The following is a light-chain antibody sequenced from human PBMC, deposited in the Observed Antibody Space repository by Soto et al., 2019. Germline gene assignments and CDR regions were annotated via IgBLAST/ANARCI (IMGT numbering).Light chain of an antibody. V-gene: IGLV1-40*01. J-gene: IGLJ3*02. Sequence: QSVLTQPPSVSGAPGQRVTISCTGSSSNIGAGYDVHWYQQLPGTAPKLLIYCNSNRPSGVPDRFSGSKSGTSASLAITGLQAEDEADYYCHSYDSSLSGWVFGGGTKITVL. CDR1: SSNIGAGYD. CDR2: CNS. CDR3: HSYDSSLSGWV.